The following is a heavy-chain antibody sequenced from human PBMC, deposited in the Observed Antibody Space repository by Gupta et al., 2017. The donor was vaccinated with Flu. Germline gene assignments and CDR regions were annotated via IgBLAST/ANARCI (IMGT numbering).Heavy chain of an antibody. D-gene: IGHD7-27*01. Sequence: MTWVRQAPGKGLEWVANIKYDGSERNYVASLRGRFIISRDNAKNSLYLQMNSLRAEDTAVYYCARGLGSFDYWGQGTLVTVSS. CDR3: ARGLGSFDY. J-gene: IGHJ4*02. CDR2: IKYDGSER. V-gene: IGHV3-7*01.